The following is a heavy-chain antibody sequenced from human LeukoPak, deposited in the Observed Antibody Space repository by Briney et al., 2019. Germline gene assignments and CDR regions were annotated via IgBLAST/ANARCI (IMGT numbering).Heavy chain of an antibody. J-gene: IGHJ4*02. Sequence: PGGTLRLSCAASGFTFSSYGMSWVRQAPGKGLEWVSRISSDGSSTTYADSVKGRFTISRDNAKNTLYLQMNSLRAEDTAVYYCGRGGKVEQLVLARWGQGSLVTVSS. V-gene: IGHV3-74*01. CDR1: GFTFSSYG. CDR2: ISSDGSST. D-gene: IGHD6-13*01. CDR3: GRGGKVEQLVLAR.